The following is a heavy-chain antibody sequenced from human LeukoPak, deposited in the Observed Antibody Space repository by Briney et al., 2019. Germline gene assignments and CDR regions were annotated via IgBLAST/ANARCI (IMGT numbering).Heavy chain of an antibody. J-gene: IGHJ6*02. CDR1: GFTFSSYG. D-gene: IGHD2-2*01. Sequence: GGSLRLSCAASGFTFSSYGMHWVRQAPGKGLEWVAVIWDDGSNKYYADSVKGRFTISRDNSKNTLYLQMNSLRAEDTAVYYCARDPYCSSTSCWLGKRPVLYYYGMDVWGQVTTVTVSS. CDR3: ARDPYCSSTSCWLGKRPVLYYYGMDV. V-gene: IGHV3-33*01. CDR2: IWDDGSNK.